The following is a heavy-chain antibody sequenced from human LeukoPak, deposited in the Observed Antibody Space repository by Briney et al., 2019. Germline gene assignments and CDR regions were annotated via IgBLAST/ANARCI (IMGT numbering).Heavy chain of an antibody. V-gene: IGHV3-9*01. D-gene: IGHD6-19*01. Sequence: GGSLRLSCAASGFTFDDYAMPWVRHAPGQGLGRVSGISWNSGSIGYADPVKGRFTISRDNAKNSLYLQMNSLRAEDTALYYCAKGSDSGWVGAFDIGGQGTMVTVSS. CDR2: ISWNSGSI. CDR1: GFTFDDYA. J-gene: IGHJ3*02. CDR3: AKGSDSGWVGAFDI.